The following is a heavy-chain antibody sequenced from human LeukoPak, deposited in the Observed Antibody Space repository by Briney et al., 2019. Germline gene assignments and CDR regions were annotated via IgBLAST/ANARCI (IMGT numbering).Heavy chain of an antibody. CDR2: ISYDGSNK. CDR1: GFTFSSYA. V-gene: IGHV3-30*04. D-gene: IGHD2-15*01. CDR3: ARGLPLYCSGGSCYYYYYYMDV. J-gene: IGHJ6*03. Sequence: GGSLRLSCAASGFTFSSYAMHWVRQAPGKGLEWVAVISYDGSNKYYADSVKGRFTISRDNSKNTLYLQMSSLRAEDTAVYYCARGLPLYCSGGSCYYYYYYMDVWGKGTTVTVSS.